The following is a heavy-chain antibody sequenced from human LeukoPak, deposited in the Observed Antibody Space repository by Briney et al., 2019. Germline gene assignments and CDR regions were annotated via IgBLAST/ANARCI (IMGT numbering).Heavy chain of an antibody. D-gene: IGHD3-10*01. CDR3: ARHRGPAGPDQ. CDR2: IYSRGSG. J-gene: IGHJ5*02. CDR1: GGSISGYY. Sequence: SETLSLTCTVSGGSISGYYWSWIRQPPGKGLEFIGYIYSRGSGNYNPSLKSRVSISVDTSKNQFSLKLSSVTAADTAVYYCARHRGPAGPDQWGQGTLVTVSS. V-gene: IGHV4-59*08.